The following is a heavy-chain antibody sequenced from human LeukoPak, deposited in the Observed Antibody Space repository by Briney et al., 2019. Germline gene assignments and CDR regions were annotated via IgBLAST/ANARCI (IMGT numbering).Heavy chain of an antibody. J-gene: IGHJ4*02. V-gene: IGHV4-59*12. D-gene: IGHD3-16*01. CDR1: GGSISSYY. CDR2: IYHSGSA. CDR3: ARDMNPTHYFDY. Sequence: SETLSLTCTVSGGSISSYYWSWIRQPPGKVLEWIGSIYHSGSAYYNPSLKSRVTISVDTSKNQFSLKLSSVAAADTAIYYCARDMNPTHYFDYWGQGTLVTVSS.